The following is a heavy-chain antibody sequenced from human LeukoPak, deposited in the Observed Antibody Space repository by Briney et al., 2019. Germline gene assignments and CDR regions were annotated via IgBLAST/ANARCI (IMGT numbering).Heavy chain of an antibody. J-gene: IGHJ1*01. CDR3: ATPAAGPGAEYSLY. D-gene: IGHD6-13*01. V-gene: IGHV3-21*01. Sequence: GGSLRLSCAASGFTFSSYSMNWVRQAPGKGPEWVSSIDFTSRYIYNADSVKGRFTTSRDNAKNSLDLQMNSLKVEDTAVYYCATPAAGPGAEYSLYWGQGTLVIVSS. CDR1: GFTFSSYS. CDR2: IDFTSRYI.